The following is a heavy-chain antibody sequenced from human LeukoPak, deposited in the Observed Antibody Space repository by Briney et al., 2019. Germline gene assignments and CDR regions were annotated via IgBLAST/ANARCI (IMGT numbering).Heavy chain of an antibody. V-gene: IGHV1-69*13. Sequence: SVKVSCKASGGTFNSYAISWVRQAPGQGLEWMGGIIPIFGTANYAQKFQGRVTITADESTSTAYMELSSLRSEDTAVYYCARRGEVATISVYYYYGMDVWGQGTTVTVSS. CDR1: GGTFNSYA. D-gene: IGHD5-12*01. CDR2: IIPIFGTA. CDR3: ARRGEVATISVYYYYGMDV. J-gene: IGHJ6*02.